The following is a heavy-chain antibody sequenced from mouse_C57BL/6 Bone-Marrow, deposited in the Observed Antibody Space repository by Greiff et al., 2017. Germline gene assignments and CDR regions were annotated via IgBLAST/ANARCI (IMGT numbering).Heavy chain of an antibody. CDR2: INPYNGGT. J-gene: IGHJ1*03. Sequence: VQLQQSGPVLVKPGASVKMSCKASGYTFTDYYMNWVKQSHGKSLEWIGVINPYNGGTRYNQKFKGKATLTVDKSSSAAYIELNSLTSEDSAVYYCASPLLLRRYFDVWGTGTTVTVSS. CDR1: GYTFTDYY. V-gene: IGHV1-19*01. CDR3: ASPLLLRRYFDV. D-gene: IGHD1-1*01.